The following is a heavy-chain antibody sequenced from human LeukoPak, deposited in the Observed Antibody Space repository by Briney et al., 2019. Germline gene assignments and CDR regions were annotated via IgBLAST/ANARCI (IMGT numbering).Heavy chain of an antibody. CDR1: GGSISSYY. V-gene: IGHV4-59*01. D-gene: IGHD1-14*01. CDR3: ARVLGTGLARSFDY. J-gene: IGHJ4*02. Sequence: PSETLSLTCTVSGGSISSYYWSWIRQPPGKGLEWIGYIYYSGSTNYNPSLKSRVTISVDTPKNQFSLKLSSVTAADTAVYYCARVLGTGLARSFDYWGQGTLVTVSS. CDR2: IYYSGST.